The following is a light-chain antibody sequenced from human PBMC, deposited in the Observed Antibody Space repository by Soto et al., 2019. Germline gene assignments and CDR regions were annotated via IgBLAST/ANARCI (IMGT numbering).Light chain of an antibody. CDR2: KAS. CDR1: QGISSW. J-gene: IGKJ1*01. Sequence: DIQMTQSPSTLSASVGDRVTITCRASQGISSWLAWYQQKQGKAPKLLIYKASTLESGVPSRFSGSGSGTEFTLAISSLQPDDSATYYCQQYNDNWTFGQGTKVEIK. CDR3: QQYNDNWT. V-gene: IGKV1-5*03.